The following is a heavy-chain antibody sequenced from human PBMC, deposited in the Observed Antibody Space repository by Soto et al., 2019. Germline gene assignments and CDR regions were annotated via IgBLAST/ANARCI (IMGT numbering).Heavy chain of an antibody. Sequence: ASVNVSCKASGGTFNSYTISWVRQAPGQGLEWMGRISAYNGNTNYAQNVQDRLTMTTDTSTTTAYMELRNLRSDDTAVYYCARDPFHVLMVNAPNLYGMDVWGQGTTVTVSS. D-gene: IGHD2-8*01. J-gene: IGHJ6*02. CDR3: ARDPFHVLMVNAPNLYGMDV. CDR2: ISAYNGNT. V-gene: IGHV1-18*01. CDR1: GGTFNSYT.